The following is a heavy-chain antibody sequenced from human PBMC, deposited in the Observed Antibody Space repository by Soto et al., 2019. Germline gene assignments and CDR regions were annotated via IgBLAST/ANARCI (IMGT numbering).Heavy chain of an antibody. Sequence: SETLSLTCTVSGGSVSSGGYYWSWIRQPPGKGLEWIGYISYSGSTNYNPSLKSRVTISIDTSKNQFSLKLSSLTAADTALYYCARAIDYYDSSGWGNWFDPWGQGTLVTVSS. V-gene: IGHV4-61*08. J-gene: IGHJ5*02. CDR1: GGSVSSGGYY. D-gene: IGHD3-22*01. CDR3: ARAIDYYDSSGWGNWFDP. CDR2: ISYSGST.